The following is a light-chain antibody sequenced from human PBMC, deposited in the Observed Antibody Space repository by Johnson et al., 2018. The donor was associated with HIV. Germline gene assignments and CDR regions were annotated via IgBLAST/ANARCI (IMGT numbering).Light chain of an antibody. V-gene: IGLV1-51*02. Sequence: QSILTQPPSVSAAPGQKVTISCSGSSSNIGNNYVSWYQQFPGTAPKLLIYENNKRPSGIPDRFSGSKSGTSTTLGITGLQTGEEADYYCGTWDGSLRAGVFGTGTKVTGL. J-gene: IGLJ1*01. CDR2: ENN. CDR3: GTWDGSLRAGV. CDR1: SSNIGNNY.